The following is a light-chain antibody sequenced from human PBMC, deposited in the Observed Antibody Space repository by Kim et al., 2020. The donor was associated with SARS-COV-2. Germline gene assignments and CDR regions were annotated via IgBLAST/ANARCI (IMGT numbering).Light chain of an antibody. CDR2: YES. J-gene: IGLJ3*02. CDR3: QVWDVNSDHPV. V-gene: IGLV3-21*04. CDR1: NIGAKS. Sequence: SYELTQPPSVSVAPGQTANITCGVNNIGAKSVHWYRQKPGQAPVLVIHYESDRPSGIPERFSGSSSGNTSTLIITRVEAGDEADYYCQVWDVNSDHPVFGGGTQLTVL.